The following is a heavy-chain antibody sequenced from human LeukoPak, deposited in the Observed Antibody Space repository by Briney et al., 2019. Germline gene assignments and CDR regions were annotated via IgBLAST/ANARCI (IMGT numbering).Heavy chain of an antibody. CDR2: INPNSGGT. Sequence: GASVKVSCKASGYTFTGYYMHWVRQAPGQGLEWMGWINPNSGGTNYAQKFQGRVTMTRDTSISTAYMELSRLRSDDTAVYYCARDGGLQYQPTGFDPWGQGTLVTVSS. CDR3: ARDGGLQYQPTGFDP. J-gene: IGHJ5*02. V-gene: IGHV1-2*02. D-gene: IGHD4-11*01. CDR1: GYTFTGYY.